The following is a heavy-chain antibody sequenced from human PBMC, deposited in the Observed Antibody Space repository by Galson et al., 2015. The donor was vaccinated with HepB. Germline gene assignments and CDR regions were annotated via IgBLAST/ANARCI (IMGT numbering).Heavy chain of an antibody. CDR3: ARDLPYIVATISGFDS. CDR1: GYTFTNYA. J-gene: IGHJ4*02. V-gene: IGHV1-3*01. CDR2: INAGNGNT. Sequence: SVKVSCKASGYTFTNYAIHWVRQAPGQSLEWMGWINAGNGNTKYSQKFQGRVTITRDTSASTAYMELSNLRSEDTAVYYCARDLPYIVATISGFDSWGQGTLVTVSS. D-gene: IGHD5-12*01.